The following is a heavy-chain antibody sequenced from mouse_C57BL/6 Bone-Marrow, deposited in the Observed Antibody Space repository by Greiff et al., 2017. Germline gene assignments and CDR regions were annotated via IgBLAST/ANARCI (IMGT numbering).Heavy chain of an antibody. CDR1: GYTFTDYY. J-gene: IGHJ2*01. Sequence: QVQLQQSGAELVRPGASVKLSCKASGYTFTDYYINWVKQRPGQGLEWIARIYPGSGNTYYNEKYKGKATLTAEKSSSTAYMQLSSLTSEDSAVYFCAKRAELGGYFDYWGQGTTLTVSS. CDR3: AKRAELGGYFDY. CDR2: IYPGSGNT. D-gene: IGHD4-1*01. V-gene: IGHV1-76*01.